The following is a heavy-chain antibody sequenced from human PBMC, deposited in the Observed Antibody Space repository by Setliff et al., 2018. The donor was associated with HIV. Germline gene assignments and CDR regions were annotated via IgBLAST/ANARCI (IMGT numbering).Heavy chain of an antibody. CDR3: ARGFSGHYSFTGYMDV. J-gene: IGHJ6*03. Sequence: SETLSLTCAVYGESFSGYYWNWIRQPPGKGLGWIGEINHSGSTKYNPSLKSRVTISVDTSKKQFSLKLSSVTATDTAVYYCARGFSGHYSFTGYMDVWGKGTTVTVSS. CDR1: GESFSGYY. D-gene: IGHD3-22*01. V-gene: IGHV4-34*01. CDR2: INHSGST.